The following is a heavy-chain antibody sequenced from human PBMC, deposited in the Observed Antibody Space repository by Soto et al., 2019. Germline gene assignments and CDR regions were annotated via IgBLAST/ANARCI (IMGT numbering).Heavy chain of an antibody. V-gene: IGHV3-21*01. D-gene: IGHD2-15*01. CDR2: ISSSSTYI. CDR3: ARAYCSGGICYSGDLFDY. Sequence: EVQLVESGGGLVKPGGSLRLSCAASGFTFSSYSMNWVRQAPGKGLEWVSSISSSSTYIYYADSVKGRFTISRDNAKNSLYLQMNSRRAEDTAVYYCARAYCSGGICYSGDLFDYWGQGTLVTVSS. CDR1: GFTFSSYS. J-gene: IGHJ4*02.